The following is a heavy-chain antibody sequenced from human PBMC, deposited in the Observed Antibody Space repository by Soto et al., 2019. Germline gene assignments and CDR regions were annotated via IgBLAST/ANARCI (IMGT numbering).Heavy chain of an antibody. V-gene: IGHV1-18*04. CDR1: GYTFTSYG. Sequence: ASVKVSCKASGYTFTSYGITWVRQAPGQGLEWMAWISAYNGDTNYAQNFQGRVTLTTDTSTSTAYMELRSLRSDDTAAYYCARPPQGHPLDYWGQGTLVTVSS. CDR3: ARPPQGHPLDY. CDR2: ISAYNGDT. J-gene: IGHJ4*02.